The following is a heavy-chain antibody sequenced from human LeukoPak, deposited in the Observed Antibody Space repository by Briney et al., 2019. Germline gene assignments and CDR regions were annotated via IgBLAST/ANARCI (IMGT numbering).Heavy chain of an antibody. CDR3: AREPIREKDAFDI. CDR1: GGSIRSTSNY. J-gene: IGHJ3*02. Sequence: PSETLSLTCTVSGGSIRSTSNYWAWIRQAPGRGPEGNGINNYTGNTYYNPSLGSRVTMSVDTSKSQFSLKRDSVTAADTAGYFCAREPIREKDAFDIWGQGTQVTVSS. D-gene: IGHD3-10*01. CDR2: NNYTGNT. V-gene: IGHV4-39*07.